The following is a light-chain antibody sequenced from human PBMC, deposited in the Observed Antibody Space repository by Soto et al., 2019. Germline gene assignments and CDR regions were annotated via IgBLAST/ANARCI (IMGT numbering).Light chain of an antibody. J-gene: IGKJ1*01. CDR3: QQANSFLWT. V-gene: IGKV1-12*02. CDR1: QAISTW. CDR2: AAS. Sequence: DIQMTQSPSSVSASVGDRVTITCRASQAISTWLAWYQQKPGKAPKLLIYAASSLQSGVPSRVSGSGSGTDFTLTISSLQPEDFATYYCQQANSFLWTFGQGTKVEVK.